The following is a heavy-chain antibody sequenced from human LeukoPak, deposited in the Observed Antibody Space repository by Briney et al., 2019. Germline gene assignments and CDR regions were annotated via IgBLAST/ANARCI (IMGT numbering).Heavy chain of an antibody. J-gene: IGHJ4*02. Sequence: SQTLSLTCAISGDSVSSNSVAWNWIRQSPSRGLEWLGRTYYRSKWYHDYAVSVKSRIIINPDTPKNQFSLQLNSVTPEDTAVYYCARGMAVTGYYFDYWGQGTLVTVSS. V-gene: IGHV6-1*01. CDR2: TYYRSKWYH. CDR3: ARGMAVTGYYFDY. CDR1: GDSVSSNSVA. D-gene: IGHD6-19*01.